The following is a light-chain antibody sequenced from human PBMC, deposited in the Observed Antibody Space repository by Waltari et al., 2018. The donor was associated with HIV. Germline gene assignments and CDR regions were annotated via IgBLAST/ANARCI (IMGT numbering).Light chain of an antibody. Sequence: DVVMTQSPLSLPATLGQPASISCRSSESLVHSDGNTYLTWFQQRPGQSPRPLIYKVSNRDSGVPYRFSGSGSGTDFTLKISRVEADDFGVYYCMQGTHSPPYTFGQGTKLEIK. CDR3: MQGTHSPPYT. CDR2: KVS. J-gene: IGKJ2*01. V-gene: IGKV2-30*02. CDR1: ESLVHSDGNTY.